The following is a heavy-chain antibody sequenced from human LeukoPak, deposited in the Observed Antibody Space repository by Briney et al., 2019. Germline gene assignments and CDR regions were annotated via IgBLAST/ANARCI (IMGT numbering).Heavy chain of an antibody. Sequence: PGSSLKLSCAASGFTFSSYGMHWVRPAPGKGLDWVADISYDGSNKYYADSVKGRFATSRDNSKNTLYLQMNSLRAEDTAVYYCAKTKGTTVVTSFDYWGQGTLVTVSS. CDR1: GFTFSSYG. J-gene: IGHJ4*02. V-gene: IGHV3-30*18. D-gene: IGHD4-23*01. CDR2: ISYDGSNK. CDR3: AKTKGTTVVTSFDY.